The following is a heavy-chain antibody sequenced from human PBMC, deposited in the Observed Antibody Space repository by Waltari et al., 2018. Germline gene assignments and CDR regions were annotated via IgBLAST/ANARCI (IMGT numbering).Heavy chain of an antibody. Sequence: QVQLQQWGAGLLKPSETLSLTCAVYGGSFSGYYWSWIRQPPGKGLEWLGEIKHSESTNYNPSLKSRVTISVDTSKNQFSLKLSSVTAADTAVYYCAKGKYVLRYFDWLGYYGMDVWGQGTTVTISS. J-gene: IGHJ6*02. CDR1: GGSFSGYY. CDR3: AKGKYVLRYFDWLGYYGMDV. CDR2: IKHSEST. D-gene: IGHD3-9*01. V-gene: IGHV4-34*01.